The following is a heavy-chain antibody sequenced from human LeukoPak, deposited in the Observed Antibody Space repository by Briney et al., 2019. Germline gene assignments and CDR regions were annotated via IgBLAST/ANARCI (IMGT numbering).Heavy chain of an antibody. J-gene: IGHJ6*03. CDR1: GYTFTSYG. Sequence: SVKVSCKASGYTFTSYGISWVRQAPGQGLEWMGGIIPIFGTANYAQKFQGRVTVTADESTSTAYMELSSLRSEDTAVYYCASGVSSGGLTLYYYYYYMDVWGKGTTVTVSS. D-gene: IGHD4-23*01. V-gene: IGHV1-69*13. CDR2: IIPIFGTA. CDR3: ASGVSSGGLTLYYYYYYMDV.